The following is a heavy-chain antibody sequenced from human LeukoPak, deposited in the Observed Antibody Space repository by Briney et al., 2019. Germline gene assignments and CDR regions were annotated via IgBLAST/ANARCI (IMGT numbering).Heavy chain of an antibody. Sequence: ASVKVSCKASGYTFTSYDINWVRQATGQGLEWMGWMNPNSGNTGYAQKFQGRVTMTRNTSISTAYMELSSLRSEDTAVYYCARGSSSSWLYYCYCMDVWGKGTTVTVSS. CDR3: ARGSSSSWLYYCYCMDV. V-gene: IGHV1-8*01. J-gene: IGHJ6*03. CDR1: GYTFTSYD. D-gene: IGHD6-13*01. CDR2: MNPNSGNT.